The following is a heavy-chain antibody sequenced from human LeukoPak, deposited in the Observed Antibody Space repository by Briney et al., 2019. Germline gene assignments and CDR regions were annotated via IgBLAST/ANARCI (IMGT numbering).Heavy chain of an antibody. CDR2: IYYSGTT. V-gene: IGHV4-39*01. CDR1: GGSISSSSYY. CDR3: ASLPVPYYYGHGSGWVSYP. D-gene: IGHD3-10*01. Sequence: KTSETLSLTCIVFGGSISSSSYYWGWIRQAPGKGLEWIGTIYYSGTTYYNPSLKSRVTISVDTSKNQFSLNLSSVTAADTAVYYCASLPVPYYYGHGSGWVSYPWGQGTLVTVSS. J-gene: IGHJ5*02.